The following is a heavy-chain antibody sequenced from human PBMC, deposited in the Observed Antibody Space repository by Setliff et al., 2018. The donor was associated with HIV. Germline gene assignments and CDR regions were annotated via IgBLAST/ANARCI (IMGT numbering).Heavy chain of an antibody. CDR1: GGSISSYS. D-gene: IGHD6-25*01. CDR3: ARRPAFNAFDI. CDR2: IYDSGIT. V-gene: IGHV4-59*08. J-gene: IGHJ3*02. Sequence: SETLSLTCTVSGGSISSYSWSWIRQPPGKGLEWIGYIYDSGITNYNPSLKSRVTISVDTSKTQFSLKLSSVTAADTAVYYWARRPAFNAFDIWGQGTMVTVSS.